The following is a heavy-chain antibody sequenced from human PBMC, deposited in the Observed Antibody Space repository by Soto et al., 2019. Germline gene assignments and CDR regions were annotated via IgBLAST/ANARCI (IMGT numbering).Heavy chain of an antibody. J-gene: IGHJ4*02. CDR2: IHYSGTT. V-gene: IGHV4-31*03. D-gene: IGHD5-18*01. CDR1: GGSISSGGSY. Sequence: QVQLQESGPGLVKPSQTLSVTCTVSGGSISSGGSYWSWIRHHPGKGLEWIGYIHYSGTTYYNPALKSSVTISIDTSKKQFSLKLSSVTDADTAVYYCARDRDSYGFHDYWGQGTLVTVSS. CDR3: ARDRDSYGFHDY.